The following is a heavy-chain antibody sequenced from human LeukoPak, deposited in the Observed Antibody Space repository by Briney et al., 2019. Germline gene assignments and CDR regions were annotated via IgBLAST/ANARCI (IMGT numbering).Heavy chain of an antibody. Sequence: PSDTLSLTCTVSVDSHSWGDYYLSSVRHSPGNDLEWIGYIYYTGRTQYNPSLKSRVTISVDTSTNQSSLKLSSLTAAGPAVFYCAREMAVVRGIIGGDDHYYGMDVWGQGTTVTVSS. CDR2: IYYTGRT. D-gene: IGHD3-10*01. J-gene: IGHJ6*02. CDR1: VDSHSWGDYY. V-gene: IGHV4-30-4*01. CDR3: AREMAVVRGIIGGDDHYYGMDV.